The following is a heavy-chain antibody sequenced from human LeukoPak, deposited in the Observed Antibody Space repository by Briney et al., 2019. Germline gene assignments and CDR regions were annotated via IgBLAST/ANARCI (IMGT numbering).Heavy chain of an antibody. V-gene: IGHV5-51*01. CDR3: ARGLYYYGSGSYNYFDY. D-gene: IGHD3-10*01. CDR2: IFPGDSDT. Sequence: GESLKISCKGSGYSFTSYWIGWVRQMPGKGLEWMGIIFPGDSDTRYSPSFQGQVTISADKSISTAYLQLSSLKASDTAMYYCARGLYYYGSGSYNYFDYWGQGTLVTVSS. CDR1: GYSFTSYW. J-gene: IGHJ4*02.